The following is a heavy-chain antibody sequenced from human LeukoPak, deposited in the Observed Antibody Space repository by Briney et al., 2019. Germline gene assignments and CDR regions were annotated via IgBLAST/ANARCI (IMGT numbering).Heavy chain of an antibody. CDR3: ARHPELDI. CDR2: ISSSSSYI. CDR1: GFTFGDYA. J-gene: IGHJ3*02. V-gene: IGHV3-21*01. Sequence: GGSLRLSCTASGFTFGDYAMSWVRQAPGKGLEWVSSISSSSSYIYYADSVKGRSTISRDNAKNSLYLQMNSLRAEDTAVYYCARHPELDIWGQGTMVTVSS.